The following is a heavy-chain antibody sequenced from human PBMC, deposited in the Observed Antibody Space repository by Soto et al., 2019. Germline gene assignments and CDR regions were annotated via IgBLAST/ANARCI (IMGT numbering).Heavy chain of an antibody. CDR3: ARVNYGMADY. V-gene: IGHV3-21*01. Sequence: GGSPRLSCAASGFTFSSYSMNWVRQAPGKGLEWVSYISSSSSYIYYADSVKGRFTISRDNAKNSLYLQMNSLRAEDTAVYYCARVNYGMADYWGQGTLVTVSS. D-gene: IGHD3-16*01. CDR1: GFTFSSYS. CDR2: ISSSSSYI. J-gene: IGHJ4*02.